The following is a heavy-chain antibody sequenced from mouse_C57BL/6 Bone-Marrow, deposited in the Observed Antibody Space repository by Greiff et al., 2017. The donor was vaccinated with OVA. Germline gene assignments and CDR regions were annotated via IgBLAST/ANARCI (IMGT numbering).Heavy chain of an antibody. D-gene: IGHD1-1*01. CDR3: ARLGITTVPQNFDY. CDR2: IYPGDGDT. CDR1: GYAFSSSW. J-gene: IGHJ2*01. V-gene: IGHV1-82*01. Sequence: QVQLQQSGPELVKPGASVKISCKASGYAFSSSWMNWVKQRPGKGLEWIGRIYPGDGDTNYNGKFKGKATLTADKSSSTAYMQLSSLTSEDSAVYFCARLGITTVPQNFDYWGQGTTLTVSS.